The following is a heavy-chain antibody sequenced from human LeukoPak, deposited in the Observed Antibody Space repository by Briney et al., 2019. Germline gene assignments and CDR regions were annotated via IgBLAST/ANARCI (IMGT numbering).Heavy chain of an antibody. D-gene: IGHD6-13*01. CDR3: ARVKQQLVFYYYYYMDV. V-gene: IGHV4-31*03. CDR1: GGSISNGGYY. Sequence: SETLSLTCTVSGGSISNGGYYWSWIRQHPGKGLEWIGYIYYSGSTYYNPSLKSRVTISVDTSKNQFSLKLSSVTAADTAVYYCARVKQQLVFYYYYYMDVWGKGTTVTVSS. CDR2: IYYSGST. J-gene: IGHJ6*03.